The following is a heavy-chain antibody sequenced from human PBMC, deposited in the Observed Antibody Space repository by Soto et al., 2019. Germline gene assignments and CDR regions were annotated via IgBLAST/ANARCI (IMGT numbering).Heavy chain of an antibody. V-gene: IGHV3-11*01. Sequence: GGSLRLSCAASGFAFSDYFMTWIRQSPGKGLEWVSYISPSGSAIYYADSVKGRFTISRDNAENSVFLQMHGLRAEDTAIYYCARDPVFWSSSFDFWGQGSLVTAPQ. D-gene: IGHD3-3*01. CDR1: GFAFSDYF. CDR2: ISPSGSAI. J-gene: IGHJ4*02. CDR3: ARDPVFWSSSFDF.